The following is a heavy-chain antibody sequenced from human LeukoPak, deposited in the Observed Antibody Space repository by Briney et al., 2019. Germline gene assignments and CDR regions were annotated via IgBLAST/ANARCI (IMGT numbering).Heavy chain of an antibody. V-gene: IGHV1-69*05. CDR2: IIPIFGTA. J-gene: IGHJ5*02. CDR3: ARDVGGIAARPPNWFDP. D-gene: IGHD6-6*01. Sequence: ASVKVSCKASGGTFSSYAISWVRQAPGQGLEWMGRIIPIFGTANYAQKFQGRVTITTDESTSTAYMELSSLRSEDTAVYYCARDVGGIAARPPNWFDPWGQGTPVTVSS. CDR1: GGTFSSYA.